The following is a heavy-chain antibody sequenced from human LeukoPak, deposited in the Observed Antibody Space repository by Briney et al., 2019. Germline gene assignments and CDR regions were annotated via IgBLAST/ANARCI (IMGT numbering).Heavy chain of an antibody. V-gene: IGHV3-7*01. CDR1: GFTFSSYW. Sequence: GGSLRLSCAASGFTFSSYWMSWVRQAPGKGLEWAANIKQDGSEKYYVDSVKGRFTISRDNAKNSLYLQINSLRAEDTAVYYCARDASQIATIFGVVTITAFDIWGQGTMVTVSS. J-gene: IGHJ3*02. D-gene: IGHD3-3*01. CDR3: ARDASQIATIFGVVTITAFDI. CDR2: IKQDGSEK.